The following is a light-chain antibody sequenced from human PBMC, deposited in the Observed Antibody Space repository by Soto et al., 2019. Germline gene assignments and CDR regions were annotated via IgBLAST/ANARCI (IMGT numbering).Light chain of an antibody. CDR1: HSITNW. Sequence: DIQMTQSPSTLSASVVDRVTITCRASHSITNWLAWYQQKPGKAPKVLIYDVSTLGSGVPSRFSGSGSGTEFTLTISSLQPDDFATYYCQQYNSYWTFGQGTKVDIK. CDR2: DVS. J-gene: IGKJ1*01. CDR3: QQYNSYWT. V-gene: IGKV1-5*01.